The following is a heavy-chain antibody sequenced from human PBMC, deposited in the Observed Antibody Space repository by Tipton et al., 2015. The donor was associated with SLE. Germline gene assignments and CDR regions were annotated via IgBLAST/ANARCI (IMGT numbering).Heavy chain of an antibody. J-gene: IGHJ4*02. D-gene: IGHD2-15*01. CDR1: GYSINSGYS. CDR3: ARVLDCGVSSCYPYFDH. V-gene: IGHV4-38-2*01. CDR2: ISHSGDT. Sequence: TLSLTCAVSGYSINSGYSWGWIRQSPGKGLEWLGSISHSGDTNYNTSLKSRITISVDTSKNQCSLMVTSVTAADTAVYFCARVLDCGVSSCYPYFDHWGQGTLVSVSS.